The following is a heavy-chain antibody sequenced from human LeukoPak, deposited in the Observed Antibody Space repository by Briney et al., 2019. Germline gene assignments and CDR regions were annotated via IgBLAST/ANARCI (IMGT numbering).Heavy chain of an antibody. CDR1: GFTFSDYY. CDR2: ISSSGSTI. V-gene: IGHV3-11*01. J-gene: IGHJ4*02. D-gene: IGHD3-10*01. Sequence: GGSLRLSCAASGFTFSDYYMSWIRQAPGKGLEWVSYISSSGSTIYYADSVKGRFTISRDNAKNSLYLQMNSLRAEDTAVYYCARTITMVRGVPYYFDYWGQGTPVTVSS. CDR3: ARTITMVRGVPYYFDY.